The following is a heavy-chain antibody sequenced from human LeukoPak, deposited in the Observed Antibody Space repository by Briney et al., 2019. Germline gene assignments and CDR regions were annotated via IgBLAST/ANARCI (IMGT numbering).Heavy chain of an antibody. V-gene: IGHV5-51*01. CDR1: GYSFTTYW. J-gene: IGHJ4*02. Sequence: GESLKISCKGSGYSFTTYWVGWVRQMPGIGLEWMGSFYPGDSDTRYNPSFEGRVTMSADKSISTAYLQWSSLEASDTAMYYCARSAQGHYASGTYEDWGQGTLVTVSS. CDR2: FYPGDSDT. D-gene: IGHD3-10*01. CDR3: ARSAQGHYASGTYED.